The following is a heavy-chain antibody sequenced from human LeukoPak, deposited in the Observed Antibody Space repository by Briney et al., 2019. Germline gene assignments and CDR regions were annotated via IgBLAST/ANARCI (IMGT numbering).Heavy chain of an antibody. V-gene: IGHV3-30*18. CDR1: GFTFSSYG. J-gene: IGHJ4*02. Sequence: PGGSLRLSCAASGFTFSSYGMHWVRQVPGKGLEWVAVISYDGSNKYYADSVKGRFTISRDNSKNTLYLQMNSLRAEDTAVYYCAKDPQEFGDLGYFDYWGQGTLVTVSS. D-gene: IGHD3-3*01. CDR3: AKDPQEFGDLGYFDY. CDR2: ISYDGSNK.